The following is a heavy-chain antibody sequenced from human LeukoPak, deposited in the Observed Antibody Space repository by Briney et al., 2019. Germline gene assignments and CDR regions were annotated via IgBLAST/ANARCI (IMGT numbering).Heavy chain of an antibody. CDR2: INPSGGST. Sequence: GASVKVSFKASGYTFSSYYIYWVRQAPGQGLEWMGIINPSGGSTTYAQKFQGRVTMTRDTPTSTVYMEMSSLRSEDTAVYYCARDEGSSGLFDYWGQGTLVTVSS. CDR1: GYTFSSYY. V-gene: IGHV1-46*01. J-gene: IGHJ4*02. CDR3: ARDEGSSGLFDY. D-gene: IGHD6-19*01.